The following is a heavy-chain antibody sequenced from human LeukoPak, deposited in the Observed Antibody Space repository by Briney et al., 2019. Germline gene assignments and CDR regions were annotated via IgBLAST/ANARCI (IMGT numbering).Heavy chain of an antibody. CDR1: GFTFNNAW. D-gene: IGHD2-8*01. V-gene: IGHV3-15*01. CDR3: TTLRYCTNGVCRLIDY. Sequence: GGSLRLSCAASGFTFNNAWMSWVRQAPGKGLEWVGRIKSKTDGGTTDYAAPVKGRFTISRDDSKNTLYLQMNSLKTEDTAVYYCTTLRYCTNGVCRLIDYWGQGTLVTVSS. J-gene: IGHJ4*02. CDR2: IKSKTDGGTT.